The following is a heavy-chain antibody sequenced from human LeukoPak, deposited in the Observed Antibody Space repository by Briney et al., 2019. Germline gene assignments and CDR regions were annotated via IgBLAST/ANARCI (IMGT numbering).Heavy chain of an antibody. J-gene: IGHJ6*02. CDR1: GFTFNRYW. V-gene: IGHV3-74*03. CDR2: ISPDGNSA. D-gene: IGHD3/OR15-3a*01. Sequence: GVLRLSCAASGFTFNRYWMHWVRQAPGKGLVWVSRISPDGNSATYADSVKGRFTISRDNAKNTLYLQMNRLRAEDSAVYYCVSLDGVYYYHMDVWGQGTTVIVSS. CDR3: VSLDGVYYYHMDV.